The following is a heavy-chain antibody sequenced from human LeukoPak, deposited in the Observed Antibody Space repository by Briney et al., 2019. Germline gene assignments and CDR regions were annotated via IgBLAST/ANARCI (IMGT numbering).Heavy chain of an antibody. Sequence: GRSLRLSCAASGFSFSSYGMHWVRQAPGKGLEWVALTSYDGSNKYYGDSVKGRFTISRDNSKNTLYLQMNSLRAQDTAVYYCAKMPGDFWSAFYHYFDFWGQGTRVTVSS. D-gene: IGHD3-3*01. V-gene: IGHV3-30*18. J-gene: IGHJ4*02. CDR3: AKMPGDFWSAFYHYFDF. CDR2: TSYDGSNK. CDR1: GFSFSSYG.